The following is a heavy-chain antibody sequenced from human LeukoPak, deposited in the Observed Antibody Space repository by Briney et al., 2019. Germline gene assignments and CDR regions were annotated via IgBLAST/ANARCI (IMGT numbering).Heavy chain of an antibody. Sequence: SETLSLTCTVSGGSISSSSYYWGWIRQPPGKGLEWIGSIYYSGRTYYNPSLKSRVTISVDTSKNQFSLKLSSVTAADTAVYYCARDVGDCPDYWGQGTLVTVSS. J-gene: IGHJ4*02. CDR3: ARDVGDCPDY. CDR2: IYYSGRT. D-gene: IGHD2-21*02. V-gene: IGHV4-39*07. CDR1: GGSISSSSYY.